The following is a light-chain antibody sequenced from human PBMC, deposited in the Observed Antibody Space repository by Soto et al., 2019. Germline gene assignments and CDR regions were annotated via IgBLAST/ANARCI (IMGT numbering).Light chain of an antibody. CDR2: GSD. Sequence: ENVLTQSPGTLSLSPGERATLSCRASQSVTSKYIAWYQQKPGQAPRLIIFGSDRRASGIPDGFSGSGPGTEFTLTINSLEPEDFVVYYCQLYGSSTRYTFGQGTNVDIK. CDR3: QLYGSSTRYT. J-gene: IGKJ2*01. CDR1: QSVTSKY. V-gene: IGKV3-20*01.